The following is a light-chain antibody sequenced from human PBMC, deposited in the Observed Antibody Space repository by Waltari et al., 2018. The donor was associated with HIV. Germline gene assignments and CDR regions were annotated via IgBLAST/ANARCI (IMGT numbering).Light chain of an antibody. CDR3: AARDDSLSGPV. V-gene: IGLV1-47*01. Sequence: QSILTQPHSTSGTPGQRVTISCSGSGSNIGSNSVSWHQLLLGTAPNLLIYRNNQRPSGVPDRFSGSKSATSASLAIGGLRSEDEADYYCAARDDSLSGPVFGGGTKLTVL. CDR2: RNN. J-gene: IGLJ3*02. CDR1: GSNIGSNS.